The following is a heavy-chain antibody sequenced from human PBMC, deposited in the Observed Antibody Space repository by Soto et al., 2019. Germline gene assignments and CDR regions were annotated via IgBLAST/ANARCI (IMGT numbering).Heavy chain of an antibody. CDR1: GGPFSSYA. CDR3: ARVVTGRWFDP. V-gene: IGHV1-69*06. J-gene: IGHJ5*02. CDR2: ITPMFGAP. Sequence: QVQLVQSGAEVKKPGSSVKVSCTASGGPFSSYAINWVRQAPGQGLEWMGVITPMFGAPHYAQNFKGRITITADKSTNTADRELSSRTAGDTAVYFCARVVTGRWFDPWGQGTLVTVSS.